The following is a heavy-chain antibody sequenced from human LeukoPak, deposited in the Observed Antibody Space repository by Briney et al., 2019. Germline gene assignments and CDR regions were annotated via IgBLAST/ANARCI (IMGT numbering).Heavy chain of an antibody. Sequence: NAGGSLRLSCAASGFTFSSYGMPWVRQAPGKGLEWVSSISSSSSYIYYADSVKGRFTISRDNAKNSLYLQMNSLRAEDTAVYYCARGTSDGDLDYWGQGTLVTVSS. CDR3: ARGTSDGDLDY. V-gene: IGHV3-21*01. J-gene: IGHJ4*02. D-gene: IGHD4-17*01. CDR2: ISSSSSYI. CDR1: GFTFSSYG.